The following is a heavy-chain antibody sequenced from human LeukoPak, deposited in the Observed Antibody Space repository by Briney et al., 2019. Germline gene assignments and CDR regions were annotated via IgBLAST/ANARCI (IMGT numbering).Heavy chain of an antibody. CDR3: ARHGLYSNYPYYYYGMDV. CDR2: IYYSGST. J-gene: IGHJ6*02. D-gene: IGHD4-11*01. CDR1: GGSISSYY. Sequence: SETLSLTCTVSGGSISSYYWSWIRQPPGKGLEWIGYIYYSGSTYYNPSLKSRVTISVDTSKNQFSLKLNSVTAADSAVYYCARHGLYSNYPYYYYGMDVWGQGTTVTVSS. V-gene: IGHV4-59*08.